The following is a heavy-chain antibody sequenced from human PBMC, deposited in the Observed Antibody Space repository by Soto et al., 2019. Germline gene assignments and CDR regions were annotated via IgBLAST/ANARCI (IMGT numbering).Heavy chain of an antibody. CDR3: ARIVGARPVRGWFDP. D-gene: IGHD1-26*01. V-gene: IGHV6-1*01. J-gene: IGHJ5*02. CDR1: GDSVSSNSAA. Sequence: SQTLSLTCAISGDSVSSNSAAWNWIRQSPSRGLEWLGRTYYRSKWYNDYAVSVKSRITINPDTSKNQFSLQLNSVTPEDTATYYCARIVGARPVRGWFDPWGQGTLVTVSS. CDR2: TYYRSKWYN.